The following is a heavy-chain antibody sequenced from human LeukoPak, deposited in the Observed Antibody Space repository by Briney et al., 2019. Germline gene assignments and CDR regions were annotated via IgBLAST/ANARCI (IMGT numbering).Heavy chain of an antibody. CDR3: ARVAGHYFDY. CDR1: GFTFRAYS. Sequence: GGSLKLSCAASGFTFRAYSPSWVRQAPGKGLEWVSFITGSSGDILYADSVKGRFTVSRDNAKNTLYLQMDSLTAEDTAVYFCARVAGHYFDYWGQGSLVTVSS. CDR2: ITGSSGDI. D-gene: IGHD3-10*01. J-gene: IGHJ4*02. V-gene: IGHV3-21*05.